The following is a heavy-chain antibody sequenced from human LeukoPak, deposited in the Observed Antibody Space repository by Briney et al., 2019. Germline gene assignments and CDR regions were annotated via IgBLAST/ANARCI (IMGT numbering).Heavy chain of an antibody. CDR3: ARESLDIVVVPAAIREYNWFDP. CDR2: IYTSGST. V-gene: IGHV4-61*02. D-gene: IGHD2-2*02. CDR1: GGSISSGSYY. J-gene: IGHJ5*02. Sequence: PSETLCLTCTVSGGSISSGSYYWSWIRQPAGKGLEWIGRIYTSGSTNYNPSLKSRVTISVDTSKNQFSLKLSSVTAADTAVYYCARESLDIVVVPAAIREYNWFDPWGQGTLVTVSS.